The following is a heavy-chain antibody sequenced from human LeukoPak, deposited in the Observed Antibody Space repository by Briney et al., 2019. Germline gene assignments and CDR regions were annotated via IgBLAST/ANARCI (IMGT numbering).Heavy chain of an antibody. D-gene: IGHD3-10*01. Sequence: SVKVSCKASGGTFSSYAISWVRQAPGQGLEWMGRIIPILGIANYAQKFQGRVTITADKSTSTAYMELSSLRSEDTAVYYCASKVGSGSYYEPSFGYWGRGTLVTVSS. CDR1: GGTFSSYA. CDR2: IIPILGIA. V-gene: IGHV1-69*04. J-gene: IGHJ4*02. CDR3: ASKVGSGSYYEPSFGY.